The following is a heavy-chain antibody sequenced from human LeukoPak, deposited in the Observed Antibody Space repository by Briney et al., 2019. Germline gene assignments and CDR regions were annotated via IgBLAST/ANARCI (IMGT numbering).Heavy chain of an antibody. CDR3: AKGWWIQLWAFDY. CDR1: GFTVSSNY. Sequence: PGGSLRLSCAASGFTVSSNYMNWVRQAPGKGLEWVSVIYSGGSTYYADSVKGRFTISRDNSKNTLYLQMNSLRAEDTAVYYCAKGWWIQLWAFDYWGQGTLVTVSS. D-gene: IGHD5-18*01. J-gene: IGHJ4*02. V-gene: IGHV3-66*01. CDR2: IYSGGST.